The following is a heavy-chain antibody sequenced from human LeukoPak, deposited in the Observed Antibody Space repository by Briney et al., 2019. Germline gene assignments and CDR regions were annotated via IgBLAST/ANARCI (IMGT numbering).Heavy chain of an antibody. CDR1: GGSFSGYY. J-gene: IGHJ5*02. CDR2: INHSGST. Sequence: SETLSLTCAVYGGSFSGYYWSWNRQPPGKGLEWIGEINHSGSTNYNPSLKSRVTISVDTSKNQFSLKLSSVTAADTAVYYCARGGAYYYGSGSYYPNWFDPWGQGTLVTVSS. D-gene: IGHD3-10*01. V-gene: IGHV4-34*01. CDR3: ARGGAYYYGSGSYYPNWFDP.